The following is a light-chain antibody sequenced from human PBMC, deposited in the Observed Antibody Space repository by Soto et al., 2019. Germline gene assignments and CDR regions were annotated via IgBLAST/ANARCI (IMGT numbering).Light chain of an antibody. Sequence: EIVLTQSPATLSLSPGERATLSCRASQSVSSYLAWYQQKPGQAPRLLIYDASNRATGIPARFSGSGSGTDFTLTISSLEPADFAVYYCKQRSNWPPYTFGQGTKLEIK. CDR3: KQRSNWPPYT. J-gene: IGKJ2*01. CDR2: DAS. V-gene: IGKV3-11*01. CDR1: QSVSSY.